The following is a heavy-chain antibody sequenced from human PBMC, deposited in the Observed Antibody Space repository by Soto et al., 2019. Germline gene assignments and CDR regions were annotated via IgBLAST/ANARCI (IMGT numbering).Heavy chain of an antibody. J-gene: IGHJ4*02. Sequence: QVQLVESGGGVVQPGRSLRLSCAASGFTFTNYSLHWVRQAPGKGLEWVAVISYDGHNEYYGDSVKGRFTISRDNSKNTLYLQMNSLRAEDTAVYYCVRDSGWRFGNLLSMSLEYWGQGTLVTVSS. V-gene: IGHV3-30-3*01. CDR1: GFTFTNYS. CDR3: VRDSGWRFGNLLSMSLEY. CDR2: ISYDGHNE. D-gene: IGHD3-10*01.